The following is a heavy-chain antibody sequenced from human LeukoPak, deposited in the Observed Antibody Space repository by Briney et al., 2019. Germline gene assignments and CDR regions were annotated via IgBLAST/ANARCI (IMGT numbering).Heavy chain of an antibody. D-gene: IGHD3-10*01. CDR3: ARLLIWFGESDY. CDR1: GVSISSYY. CDR2: IYYSGST. J-gene: IGHJ4*02. Sequence: SETLSLTCTVSGVSISSYYWGWIRQPPGKGLEWIGSIYYSGSTYYNPSLKSRVTISVDTSKNQFSLKLSSVTAADTAVYYCARLLIWFGESDYWGQGTLVTVSS. V-gene: IGHV4-39*01.